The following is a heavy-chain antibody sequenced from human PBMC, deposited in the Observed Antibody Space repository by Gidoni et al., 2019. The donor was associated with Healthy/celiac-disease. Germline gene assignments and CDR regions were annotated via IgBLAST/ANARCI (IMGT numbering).Heavy chain of an antibody. Sequence: QVQLQESGPGLVKPSETLSLTCTVSGGSLSSYYWSWIRQPPGKGLEWIGYIYYSGSTNYNPSLKSRVTISVDTSKNQFSLKLSSVTAADTAVYYCARARILKDIVGRFLNWFDPWGQGTLVTVSS. CDR1: GGSLSSYY. CDR3: ARARILKDIVGRFLNWFDP. J-gene: IGHJ5*02. CDR2: IYYSGST. D-gene: IGHD2-15*01. V-gene: IGHV4-59*01.